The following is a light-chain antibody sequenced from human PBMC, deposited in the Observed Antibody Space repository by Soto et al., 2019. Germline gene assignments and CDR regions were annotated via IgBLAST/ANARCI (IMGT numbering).Light chain of an antibody. J-gene: IGKJ5*01. CDR2: DAS. CDR3: QQYTGPPTT. V-gene: IGKV3-20*01. Sequence: EIVLTQSPGTLSLSPGERATLSCRASQSVTNNYLDWFQQKPGQAPRLLIYDASTRAAGIPDRFSGSGSGTDFTLTITRLEPEDSAVYFCQQYTGPPTTFVQGTRLEIK. CDR1: QSVTNNY.